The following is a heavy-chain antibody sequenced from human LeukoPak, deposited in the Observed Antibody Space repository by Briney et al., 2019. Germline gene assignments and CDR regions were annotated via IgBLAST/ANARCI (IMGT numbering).Heavy chain of an antibody. J-gene: IGHJ3*02. CDR3: ASGYYDFWSGYRDAFDI. D-gene: IGHD3-3*01. CDR1: GGSFSGYY. V-gene: IGHV4-34*01. CDR2: INHSGST. Sequence: SPSETLSLTCAVYGGSFSGYYWSWIRQPLGKGLEWIGEINHSGSTNYNPSLKSRVTISVDTSKNQFSLKLSSVTAADTAVYYCASGYYDFWSGYRDAFDIWGQGTMVTVSS.